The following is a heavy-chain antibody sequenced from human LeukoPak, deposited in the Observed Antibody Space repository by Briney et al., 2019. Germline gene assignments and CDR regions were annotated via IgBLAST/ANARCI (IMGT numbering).Heavy chain of an antibody. J-gene: IGHJ6*02. V-gene: IGHV4-59*08. CDR1: GGSISSYY. D-gene: IGHD2-2*02. Sequence: SETLSLTCTVSGGSISSYYWSWIRQPPGKGLEWIGYIYYSGSTYYNPSLKSRVTISVDTSKNQFSLKLSSVTAADTAVYYCARVEYCSSTSCYTDYYYGMDVWGHGTTVTVSS. CDR2: IYYSGST. CDR3: ARVEYCSSTSCYTDYYYGMDV.